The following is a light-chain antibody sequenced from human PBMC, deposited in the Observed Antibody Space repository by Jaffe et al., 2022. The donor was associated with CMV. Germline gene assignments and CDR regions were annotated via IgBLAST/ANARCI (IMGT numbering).Light chain of an antibody. V-gene: IGLV2-14*03. CDR1: SSDVGGHNL. J-gene: IGLJ2*01. CDR3: SSYTNSRTLVV. CDR2: DVT. Sequence: QSALTQPASVSGSPGQSITISCTGTSSDVGGHNLVSWYQQHPGTAPKLIIYDVTYRPSGVSNRFSGSKSGNTASLTVSGLQAGDEADYYCSSYTNSRTLVVFGGGTKLTVL.